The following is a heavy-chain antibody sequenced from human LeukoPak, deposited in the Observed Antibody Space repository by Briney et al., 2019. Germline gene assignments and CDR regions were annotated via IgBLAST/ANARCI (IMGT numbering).Heavy chain of an antibody. D-gene: IGHD5-18*01. CDR2: ISGSGGST. J-gene: IGHJ4*02. CDR3: AKDQGYSYGTYYFDY. V-gene: IGHV3-23*01. Sequence: GGSLRLSCAASGFTFSSYAMSWVRQAPGKGLEWVSAISGSGGSTYYADSVKGRFTISRDNSKNTPYLQMNSLRAEGTAVYYCAKDQGYSYGTYYFDYWGQGTLVTVSS. CDR1: GFTFSSYA.